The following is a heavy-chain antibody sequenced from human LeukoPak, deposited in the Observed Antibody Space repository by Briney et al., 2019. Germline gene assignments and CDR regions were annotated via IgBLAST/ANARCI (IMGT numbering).Heavy chain of an antibody. CDR3: ARDLSGGGSYLNYFDY. CDR2: IYYSGST. J-gene: IGHJ4*02. CDR1: GGSISSYY. V-gene: IGHV4-59*01. Sequence: SETLSLTCTVSGGSISSYYWSWIRQPPGKGLEWIGYIYYSGSTNYNPSLKSRVTISVGTSKNQFSLKLSSVTAADTAVYYCARDLSGGGSYLNYFDYWGQGTLVTVSS. D-gene: IGHD1-26*01.